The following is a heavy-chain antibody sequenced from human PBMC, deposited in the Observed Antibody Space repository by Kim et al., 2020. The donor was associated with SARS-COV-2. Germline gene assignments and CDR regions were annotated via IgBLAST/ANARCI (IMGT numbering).Heavy chain of an antibody. V-gene: IGHV3-9*01. Sequence: GGSLRLSCAASGFNFDDHAMHWVRHGPGKGPEWVAGISWTSGSIDYADSVRGRFTISRDNAKNSLYLQMTGLTPEDTALYYCAKEAVRYFDLWGRGTRVTVSS. CDR2: ISWTSGSI. J-gene: IGHJ2*01. CDR3: AKEAVRYFDL. CDR1: GFNFDDHA.